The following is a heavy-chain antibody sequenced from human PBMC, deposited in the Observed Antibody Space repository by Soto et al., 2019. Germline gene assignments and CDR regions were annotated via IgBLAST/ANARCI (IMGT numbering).Heavy chain of an antibody. CDR1: GFTFSSYG. J-gene: IGHJ4*02. CDR3: AKHRLKRLYYFDY. V-gene: IGHV3-30*18. D-gene: IGHD3-3*01. Sequence: QVQLVESGGGVVQPGRSLRLSCAASGFTFSSYGMHWVRQAPGKGLEWVAVISYDGSNKYYADSVKGRFTISRDNSKNTLYLQMNSLRAEDTAVYYCAKHRLKRLYYFDYWGQGTLVTVSS. CDR2: ISYDGSNK.